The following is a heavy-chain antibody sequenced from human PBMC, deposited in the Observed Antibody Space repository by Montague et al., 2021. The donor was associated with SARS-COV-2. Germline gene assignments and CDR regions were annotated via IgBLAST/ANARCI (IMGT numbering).Heavy chain of an antibody. J-gene: IGHJ4*02. CDR1: GFTFSSYD. CDR3: ARGILDSSGYYFDY. Sequence: SRRLSCAASGFTFSSYDMHWVRQATGKGLEWVSAIGTAGDPYYPGSVKGRFTISRENAKNSSYLQMNSLRAGDTAVYYCARGILDSSGYYFDYWGQGTLVTVSS. CDR2: IGTAGDP. V-gene: IGHV3-13*05. D-gene: IGHD3-22*01.